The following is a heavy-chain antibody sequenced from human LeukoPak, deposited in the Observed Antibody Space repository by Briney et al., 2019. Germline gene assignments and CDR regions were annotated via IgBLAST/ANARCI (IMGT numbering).Heavy chain of an antibody. J-gene: IGHJ4*02. CDR1: GYTFTSYG. D-gene: IGHD5-18*01. Sequence: ASVKVSCKASGYTFTSYGISWVRQAPGQGLEWMGWISAYNGNTNYAQKLQGRVTMTTDTSTSTAYMELRSLRSEDTAVYYCARGDRGYSYGYGPLWGQGTLVTVSS. CDR2: ISAYNGNT. CDR3: ARGDRGYSYGYGPL. V-gene: IGHV1-18*01.